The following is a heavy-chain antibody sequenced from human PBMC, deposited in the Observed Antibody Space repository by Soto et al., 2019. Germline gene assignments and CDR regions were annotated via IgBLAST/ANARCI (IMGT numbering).Heavy chain of an antibody. CDR1: GGSISSGAYY. V-gene: IGHV4-31*03. D-gene: IGHD2-2*01. J-gene: IGHJ3*02. CDR3: ASYQQSYAFDI. Sequence: SETLSLICTVSGGSISSGAYYWSWIRQHPGKGLEWIGYIFYSGSTYYNPSLKSRVTISVDTSKNQFSLKLSSVTAADTAVYYCASYQQSYAFDIWGQGTMVT. CDR2: IFYSGST.